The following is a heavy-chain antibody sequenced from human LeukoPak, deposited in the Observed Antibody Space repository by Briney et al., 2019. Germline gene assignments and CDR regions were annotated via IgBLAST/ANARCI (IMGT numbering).Heavy chain of an antibody. Sequence: ASVKVSCKASGYTFTGYYMHWVRQAPGQGLEWMGWINPNSGGTNYAQKFQGRVTMTRDTSISIAYMELSRLRSDDTAVYYCARGYCSSTSCPQNYWGQGTLVTVSS. CDR3: ARGYCSSTSCPQNY. CDR2: INPNSGGT. CDR1: GYTFTGYY. J-gene: IGHJ4*02. D-gene: IGHD2-2*01. V-gene: IGHV1-2*02.